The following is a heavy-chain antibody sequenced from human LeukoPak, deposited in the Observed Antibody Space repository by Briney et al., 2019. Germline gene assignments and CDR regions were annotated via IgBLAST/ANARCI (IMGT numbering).Heavy chain of an antibody. CDR2: IWYDGSNK. D-gene: IGHD1-14*01. J-gene: IGHJ4*02. Sequence: GRSLRLSCAASGFTFSSYGMHWVRQAPGKGLEWVAVIWYDGSNKYYADSVKGRFTISRDNSKNTLYLQMNSLRAEDTAVYYCAKEGGRYNLGYYFDYWGQGTLVTVSS. CDR1: GFTFSSYG. CDR3: AKEGGRYNLGYYFDY. V-gene: IGHV3-33*06.